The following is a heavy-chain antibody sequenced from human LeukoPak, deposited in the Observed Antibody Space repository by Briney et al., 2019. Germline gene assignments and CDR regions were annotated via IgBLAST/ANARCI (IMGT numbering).Heavy chain of an antibody. Sequence: PGGSLRLSCAASGFTFSSYAMSWVRQAPGKGLEGVSAISGSGGSTYYADSVKGRFTISRDNSKNTLYLQMNSLRAEDTAVYYCAKDGGDSGYDFGFDYWGQGTLVTVSS. CDR2: ISGSGGST. CDR3: AKDGGDSGYDFGFDY. D-gene: IGHD5-12*01. CDR1: GFTFSSYA. V-gene: IGHV3-23*01. J-gene: IGHJ4*02.